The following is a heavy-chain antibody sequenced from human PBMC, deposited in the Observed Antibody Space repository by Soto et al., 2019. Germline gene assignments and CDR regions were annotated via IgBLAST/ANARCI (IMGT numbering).Heavy chain of an antibody. V-gene: IGHV1-69*02. J-gene: IGHJ4*02. D-gene: IGHD3-10*01. CDR1: GGTFSSYT. CDR2: IIPILGIA. CDR3: ASIGAADYYGWGSLDY. Sequence: QVQLVQSGAEVKKPGSSVKVSCKASGGTFSSYTISWVRQAPGQGLEWMGRIIPILGIANYAQKFQGRVTITXXKXTXXAYRELSSLRSEDTAVYYCASIGAADYYGWGSLDYWGQGTLVTVSS.